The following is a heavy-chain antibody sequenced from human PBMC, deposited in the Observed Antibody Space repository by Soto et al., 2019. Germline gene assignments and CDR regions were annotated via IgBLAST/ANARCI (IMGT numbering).Heavy chain of an antibody. V-gene: IGHV3-74*01. CDR1: GFTFTDYW. Sequence: EGQVVESGGGLVQPGGSLRLSCAASGFTFTDYWMHWVRQSPGKGLVWVSRISGDGSRTSYADSVKGRFTTSRDNAKNTLYLQMNSLRAEDTAVYYCAKSNYGMDVWGQGTTVTVSS. CDR3: AKSNYGMDV. CDR2: ISGDGSRT. J-gene: IGHJ6*02. D-gene: IGHD6-6*01.